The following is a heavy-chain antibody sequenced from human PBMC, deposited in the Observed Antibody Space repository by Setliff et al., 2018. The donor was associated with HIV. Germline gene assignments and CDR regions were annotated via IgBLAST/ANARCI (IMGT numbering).Heavy chain of an antibody. CDR3: ARDLRITMVRGVMRDYYYYGMDV. Sequence: SETLSLTCTVSGYPISSGYYWGWIRQPPGKGLEWIGSIYHSGTTYYNPSLKSRVTISVDTSKNQFSLKLSSVTAADTAVYYCARDLRITMVRGVMRDYYYYGMDVWGQGTTVTVSS. CDR2: IYHSGTT. V-gene: IGHV4-38-2*02. J-gene: IGHJ6*02. D-gene: IGHD3-10*01. CDR1: GYPISSGYY.